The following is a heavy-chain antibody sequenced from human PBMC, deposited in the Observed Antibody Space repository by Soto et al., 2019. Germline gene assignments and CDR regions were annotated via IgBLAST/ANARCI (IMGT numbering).Heavy chain of an antibody. J-gene: IGHJ3*02. CDR2: IYSGGST. V-gene: IGHV3-53*01. Sequence: VGSLRLSCAASGFTVSSNYMSWVRQAPGKGLEWVSVIYSGGSTYYADSVKGRLTISRDNSKNTLYLQMNSLRAEDTAVYYCARGFPYYYDSSGESDAFDIWGQGTMVTVSS. D-gene: IGHD3-22*01. CDR3: ARGFPYYYDSSGESDAFDI. CDR1: GFTVSSNY.